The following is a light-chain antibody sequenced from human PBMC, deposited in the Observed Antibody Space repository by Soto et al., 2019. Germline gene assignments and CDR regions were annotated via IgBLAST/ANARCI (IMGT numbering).Light chain of an antibody. CDR2: EVS. J-gene: IGLJ1*01. CDR3: SSYTSSSTLCV. Sequence: QSVLTQPASVSGSPGQSITISCTGTSSDVGGYNYVSWYQQHPGKAPKLMLYEVSNRPSGISNRFSGSKSGNTASLTISGLQAEGEADYYCSSYTSSSTLCVFGTGTKVTVL. CDR1: SSDVGGYNY. V-gene: IGLV2-14*01.